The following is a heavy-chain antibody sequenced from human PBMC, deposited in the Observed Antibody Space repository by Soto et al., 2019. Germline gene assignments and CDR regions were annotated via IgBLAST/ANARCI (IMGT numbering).Heavy chain of an antibody. J-gene: IGHJ4*02. CDR2: ISPNIGNT. CDR1: GGTYSRYT. V-gene: IGHV1-18*01. CDR3: ARGTHYGDYDFDY. Sequence: APVNVYCKASGGTYSRYTSSWGRQATGQGLEWMGRISPNIGNTNYAQKLQGRVTMTTDTSTSTAYMELRSLRSDDTAVYYCARGTHYGDYDFDYWGQGTLVTVSS. D-gene: IGHD4-17*01.